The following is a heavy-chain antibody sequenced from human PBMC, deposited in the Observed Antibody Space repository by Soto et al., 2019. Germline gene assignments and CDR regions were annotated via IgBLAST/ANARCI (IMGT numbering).Heavy chain of an antibody. CDR3: ARERLPAMVRGITLKGWFDP. Sequence: QVQLQQWGAGLLKPSETLSLTCAVYGGSFSGYYWCWIRQPPRKGLEWHGEINHSGNTNYKPSLKRRLTISVDTSKNQFSLELSSVTAADMAVYYCARERLPAMVRGITLKGWFDPWGQATLVTVSS. D-gene: IGHD3-10*01. CDR1: GGSFSGYY. J-gene: IGHJ5*02. V-gene: IGHV4-34*01. CDR2: INHSGNT.